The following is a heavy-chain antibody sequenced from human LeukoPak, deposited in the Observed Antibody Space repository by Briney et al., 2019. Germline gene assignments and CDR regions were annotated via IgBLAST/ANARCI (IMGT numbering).Heavy chain of an antibody. V-gene: IGHV3-23*01. J-gene: IGHJ4*02. D-gene: IGHD1-26*01. CDR1: GFTFRNYA. CDR2: ISGRGDKT. CDR3: AKGIQWELPLEY. Sequence: PGGSLRLSCAASGFTFRNYAMSWVRQAPGKGLEWVSVISGRGDKTYYAGFAKGRFTISRDNSKNTLYLQMNSLRDVDTAIYYCAKGIQWELPLEYWGQGTPVTVSS.